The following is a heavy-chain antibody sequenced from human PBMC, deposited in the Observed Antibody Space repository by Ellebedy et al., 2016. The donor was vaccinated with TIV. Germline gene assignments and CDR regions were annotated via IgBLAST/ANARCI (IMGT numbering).Heavy chain of an antibody. Sequence: GESLKISCAASGFTFTSYWMHWVRQAPGKGLVWVSHINGDGSHTIYADSVKGRFTISRDNAKNTLYLQMNSLRAEDTALYYCARVEYSSSWLPKWLDPWGQGTLVTVSS. V-gene: IGHV3-74*01. D-gene: IGHD6-13*01. J-gene: IGHJ5*02. CDR3: ARVEYSSSWLPKWLDP. CDR2: INGDGSHT. CDR1: GFTFTSYW.